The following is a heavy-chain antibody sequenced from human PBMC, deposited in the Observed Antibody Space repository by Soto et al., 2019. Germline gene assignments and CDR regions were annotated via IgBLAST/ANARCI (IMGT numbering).Heavy chain of an antibody. CDR1: GFSLTTRRMS. CDR3: ARAYDGAYPSFDF. CDR2: MEWDDES. D-gene: IGHD3-16*01. Sequence: SGPTLVNPTQTLTLTCTFSGFSLTTRRMSVTWIRQPPGKALEWLARMEWDDESFYSTSLRTRLTVSKDTSKDQVVLTMANMAPVDTATYSCARAYDGAYPSFDFWGHGTPVTVSS. J-gene: IGHJ5*01. V-gene: IGHV2-70*04.